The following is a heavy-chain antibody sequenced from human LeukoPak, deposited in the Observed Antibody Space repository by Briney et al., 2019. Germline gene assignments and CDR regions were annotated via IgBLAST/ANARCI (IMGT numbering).Heavy chain of an antibody. Sequence: PSETLSLTCAVYGGSFSGYYWSWIRQPPGKGLEWIGEINHSGSTNYNPSLKSRVTISVDTSKNQFSLKLSSVTAADTAVYYCARGLRATPPFDYWGQGTLVTVSS. CDR1: GGSFSGYY. CDR2: INHSGST. J-gene: IGHJ4*02. CDR3: ARGLRATPPFDY. V-gene: IGHV4-34*01.